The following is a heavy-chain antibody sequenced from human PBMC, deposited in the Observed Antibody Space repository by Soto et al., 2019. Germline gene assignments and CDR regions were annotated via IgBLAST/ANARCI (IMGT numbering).Heavy chain of an antibody. CDR3: AKWSYLDY. Sequence: GGSLRLSCAASGFNFSDFYISWIRQAPGKGLEWVSFISATGETIYYAESVKGRFTISRDNAQKSLVLQMNSLRADDTAIYYCAKWSYLDYWGQGTRVTVSS. CDR2: ISATGETI. CDR1: GFNFSDFY. V-gene: IGHV3-11*01. D-gene: IGHD3-3*01. J-gene: IGHJ4*02.